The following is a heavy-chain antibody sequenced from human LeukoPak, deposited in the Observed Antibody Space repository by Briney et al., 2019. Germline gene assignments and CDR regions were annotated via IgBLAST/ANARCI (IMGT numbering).Heavy chain of an antibody. CDR1: GFTFSSYK. CDR3: ARDSGTSTVTSLDY. Sequence: PGGSLRLSCAASGFTFSSYKMNWVRQAPGKGLEWVSYISSSSSTIYYADSVKGRFTISRDNAKNSLYLQTNSLRAEDTAVYYCARDSGTSTVTSLDYWGQGTLVTVSS. V-gene: IGHV3-48*04. CDR2: ISSSSSTI. J-gene: IGHJ4*02. D-gene: IGHD4-11*01.